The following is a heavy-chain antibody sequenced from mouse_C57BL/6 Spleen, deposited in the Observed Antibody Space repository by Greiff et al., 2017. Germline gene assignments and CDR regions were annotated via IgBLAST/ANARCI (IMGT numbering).Heavy chain of an antibody. Sequence: LVESVAELVRPGASVKLSCTASGFTINNTYMHWVKQRPEQGLEWIGRIDPANGNTKYAPKFQGKATITADTSSNTAYLQLSSLTSEDTAIYYGAREDYYGEGYAMDYWGQGTSVTVSS. CDR3: AREDYYGEGYAMDY. CDR1: GFTINNTY. D-gene: IGHD1-1*01. V-gene: IGHV14-3*01. J-gene: IGHJ4*01. CDR2: IDPANGNT.